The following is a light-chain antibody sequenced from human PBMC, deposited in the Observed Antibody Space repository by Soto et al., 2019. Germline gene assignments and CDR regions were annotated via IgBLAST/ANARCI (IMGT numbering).Light chain of an antibody. CDR1: SSSIGAGYD. CDR2: GNS. CDR3: QSYDSSLRVV. V-gene: IGLV1-40*01. J-gene: IGLJ2*01. Sequence: QSVLTQPPSVSGAPGQRVTISCTGSSSSIGAGYDVHWYQQLPGTAPKLLIYGNSNRPSGVPDRFSGSKSGTSASLAITGLQAEDEADYYCQSYDSSLRVVFGGGTKLTVL.